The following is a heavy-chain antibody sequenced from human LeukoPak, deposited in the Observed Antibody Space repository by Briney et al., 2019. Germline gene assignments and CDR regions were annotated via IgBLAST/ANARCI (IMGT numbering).Heavy chain of an antibody. CDR2: INHSGST. D-gene: IGHD3-10*01. V-gene: IGHV4-34*01. CDR3: ARKNLVRGVKRPGGFDP. Sequence: SETLSLTCAVYGGSFSGYYWSWIRQPPGKGLEWIGEINHSGSTNYNPSLKSRATISVDTSKNQFSLKLSSVTAADTAVYYCARKNLVRGVKRPGGFDPWGQGTLVTVSS. J-gene: IGHJ5*02. CDR1: GGSFSGYY.